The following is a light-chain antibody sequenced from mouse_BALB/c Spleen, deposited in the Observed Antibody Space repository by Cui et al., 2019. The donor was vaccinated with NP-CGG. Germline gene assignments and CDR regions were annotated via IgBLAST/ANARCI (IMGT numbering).Light chain of an antibody. CDR2: GTN. CDR3: ALWYSNHWV. CDR1: TGVVTTSNY. J-gene: IGLJ1*01. V-gene: IGLV1*01. Sequence: QAVVTQESALTTSPGETVTLTCRSSTGVVTTSNYANWVQEKPDHLFTGLIGGTNNRAPGVPARFSGSLIGDKAALTIIGAQTEDEAIYFCALWYSNHWVFGGGTKLTVL.